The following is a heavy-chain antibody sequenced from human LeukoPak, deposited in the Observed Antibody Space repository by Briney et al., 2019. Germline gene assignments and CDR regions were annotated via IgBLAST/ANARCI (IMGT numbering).Heavy chain of an antibody. CDR1: GSTFSGYY. D-gene: IGHD3-10*01. V-gene: IGHV1-2*02. J-gene: IGHJ4*02. CDR3: ARPRATYLNGSGSYLY. Sequence: ASVKVSCKPSGSTFSGYYIHWLRRAPGQGLEWMGWIDPNNGGTNYAQKFRDRVTMTRDKSISTAYMELKRRRSDDTAVYYCARPRATYLNGSGSYLYWGQGTLVTVSS. CDR2: IDPNNGGT.